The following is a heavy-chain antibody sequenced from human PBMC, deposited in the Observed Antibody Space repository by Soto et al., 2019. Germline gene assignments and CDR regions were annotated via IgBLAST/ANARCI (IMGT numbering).Heavy chain of an antibody. V-gene: IGHV3-23*01. CDR3: AKDAPHHGWYYDFWSGYYSASDFDY. CDR2: ISGSGGST. Sequence: EVQLLESGGGLVQPGGSLRLSCAASGFTFSSYAMSWVRQAPGKGLEWVSAISGSGGSTYYADSVKGRFTISRDNSRNTLYLQMNSLRAEDTAVYYCAKDAPHHGWYYDFWSGYYSASDFDYWGQGTLVTVSS. D-gene: IGHD3-3*01. J-gene: IGHJ4*02. CDR1: GFTFSSYA.